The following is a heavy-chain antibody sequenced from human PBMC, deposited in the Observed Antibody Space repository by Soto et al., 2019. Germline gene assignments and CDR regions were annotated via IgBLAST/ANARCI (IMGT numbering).Heavy chain of an antibody. Sequence: PGESLKISCQGSGYIFTNYWIGWVRQMPGKGLEWMGIMYPGDSDTRYSPSFQGQVTITVDKSINTAYLQWSRLKASDTAIYYCARQRLWGTSGYYYFENWGQGTLVTVSS. V-gene: IGHV5-51*01. CDR2: MYPGDSDT. CDR1: GYIFTNYW. D-gene: IGHD3-22*01. J-gene: IGHJ4*02. CDR3: ARQRLWGTSGYYYFEN.